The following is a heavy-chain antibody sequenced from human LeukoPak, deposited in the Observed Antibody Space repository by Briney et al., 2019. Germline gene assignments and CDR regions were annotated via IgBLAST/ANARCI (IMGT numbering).Heavy chain of an antibody. V-gene: IGHV3-30*18. CDR2: ISYDGSNK. CDR1: GFTFSSYG. Sequence: PGGSLRLSCAASGFTFSSYGMHWVRQAPGKGLEWVAVISYDGSNKYYADSVKGRFAISRDNSKNTLYLQMNSLRAEDTAVYYCAKFQYSSSWYGGAFDIWGQGTMVTVSS. J-gene: IGHJ3*02. CDR3: AKFQYSSSWYGGAFDI. D-gene: IGHD6-13*01.